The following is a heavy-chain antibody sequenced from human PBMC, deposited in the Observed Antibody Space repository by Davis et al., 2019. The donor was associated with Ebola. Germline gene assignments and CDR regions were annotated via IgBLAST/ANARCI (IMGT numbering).Heavy chain of an antibody. J-gene: IGHJ6*02. CDR2: INPNSGGT. CDR1: GGTFSSYA. D-gene: IGHD6-13*01. V-gene: IGHV1-2*04. Sequence: ASVKVSCKASGGTFSSYAISWVRQAPGQGLEWMGWINPNSGGTNYAQKFQGWVTMTRDTSISTAYMELSRLRSDDTAVYYCARDRRIAAAGTIYYGMDVWGQGTTVTVSS. CDR3: ARDRRIAAAGTIYYGMDV.